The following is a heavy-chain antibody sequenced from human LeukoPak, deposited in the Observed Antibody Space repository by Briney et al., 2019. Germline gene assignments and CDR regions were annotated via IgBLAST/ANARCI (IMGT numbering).Heavy chain of an antibody. Sequence: PSETLSLTCTVSGGSISSGAYPWSWIRQPPGKGLEWIGYIYHSGSTYYNPSLKSRVTISVDRSKNQFSLKLSSVTAADTAVYYCARIGRGYSYGTGIYYGMDVWGQGTTVTVSS. V-gene: IGHV4-30-2*01. CDR1: GGSISSGAYP. CDR3: ARIGRGYSYGTGIYYGMDV. CDR2: IYHSGST. D-gene: IGHD5-18*01. J-gene: IGHJ6*02.